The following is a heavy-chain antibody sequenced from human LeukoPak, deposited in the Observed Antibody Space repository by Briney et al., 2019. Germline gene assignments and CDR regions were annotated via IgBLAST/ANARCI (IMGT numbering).Heavy chain of an antibody. CDR1: GYTFTGYY. CDR3: ARDPVYYDSSGYNDAFDI. V-gene: IGHV1-2*06. Sequence: ASVKVSCQASGYTFTGYYMHWVRQAPGQGLEWMGRINPNSGGTNYAQKFQGRVTMTRDTSISTAHMELSRLRSDDTAVYYCARDPVYYDSSGYNDAFDIWGQGTMVTVSS. CDR2: INPNSGGT. J-gene: IGHJ3*02. D-gene: IGHD3-22*01.